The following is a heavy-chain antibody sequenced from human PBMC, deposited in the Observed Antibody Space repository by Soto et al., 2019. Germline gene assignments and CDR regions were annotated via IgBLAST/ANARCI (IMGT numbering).Heavy chain of an antibody. CDR2: IYYSGST. CDR1: GGSISSSSYY. D-gene: IGHD1-26*01. V-gene: IGHV4-39*01. CDR3: ARRAGGSYYYYYGMDV. J-gene: IGHJ6*02. Sequence: SETLSLTCTVSGGSISSSSYYWGWIRQPPGKGLEWIGSIYYSGSTYYNPPLKSRVTISVDTSKNQFSLKLSSVTAADTAVYYCARRAGGSYYYYYGMDVWGQGTTVTVSS.